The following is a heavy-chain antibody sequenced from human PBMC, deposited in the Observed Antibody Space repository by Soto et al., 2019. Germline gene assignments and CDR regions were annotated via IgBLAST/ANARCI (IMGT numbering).Heavy chain of an antibody. V-gene: IGHV4-59*01. CDR3: ARETRLYYDILTGYQTGNFDY. Sequence: QVQLQESGPGLVKPSETLSLTCTVSGGSISSYYWSWIRQPPGKGLEWIGYIYYSGSTNYNPSLKSRVTMSVDTSKNQFSLKLSSVTAADTAVYYCARETRLYYDILTGYQTGNFDYWGQGTLVTVSS. D-gene: IGHD3-9*01. CDR2: IYYSGST. J-gene: IGHJ4*02. CDR1: GGSISSYY.